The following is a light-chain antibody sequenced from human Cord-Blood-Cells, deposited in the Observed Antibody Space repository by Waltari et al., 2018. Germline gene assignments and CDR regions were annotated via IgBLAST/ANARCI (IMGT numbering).Light chain of an antibody. J-gene: IGKJ5*01. V-gene: IGKV1-12*01. Sequence: DIQMTQSPSSVSASVGDRVTITCRASKGISRWLVWYQQKPGKAPKLLIYAASSLQSGVPSRFSGSGSGTDFTLTISSLQPEDFATYYCQQANSFPITFGQGTRLEIK. CDR3: QQANSFPIT. CDR2: AAS. CDR1: KGISRW.